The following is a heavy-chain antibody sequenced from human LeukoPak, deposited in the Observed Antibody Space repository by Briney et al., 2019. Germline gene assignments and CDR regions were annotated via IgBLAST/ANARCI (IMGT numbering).Heavy chain of an antibody. J-gene: IGHJ6*03. CDR3: AKEGSSSYGSGSYYNYYYYMDV. D-gene: IGHD3-10*01. Sequence: GGSLRLSCAASGFTFNKYGMSWVRQAPGKGLEWVSSISGSGGSTYYADSVKGRFTISRDNSKNTLYLQMNSLRAEDTAVYYCAKEGSSSYGSGSYYNYYYYMDVWGKGTTVTVSS. V-gene: IGHV3-23*01. CDR2: ISGSGGST. CDR1: GFTFNKYG.